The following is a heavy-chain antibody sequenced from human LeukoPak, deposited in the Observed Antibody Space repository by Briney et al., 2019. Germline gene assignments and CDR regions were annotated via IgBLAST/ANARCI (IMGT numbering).Heavy chain of an antibody. J-gene: IGHJ4*02. Sequence: GGSLRLSCAASGFTFDDYAMHWVRQAPGKGVEWVSGISWNSGSIGYADSVKGRFTISRDNAKNSLYLQMNSLRAEDTALYYCAKDRGYSYGFDYWGQGTLVTVSS. CDR3: AKDRGYSYGFDY. CDR2: ISWNSGSI. D-gene: IGHD5-18*01. CDR1: GFTFDDYA. V-gene: IGHV3-9*01.